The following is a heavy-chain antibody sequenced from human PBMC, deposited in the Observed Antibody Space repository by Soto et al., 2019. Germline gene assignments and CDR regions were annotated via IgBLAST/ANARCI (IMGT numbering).Heavy chain of an antibody. CDR3: AEGRGGSGSLTPRVDS. Sequence: EVQLLESGGGLVQPGGSLRLSCAASGFTFNNYAMTWVRQAPGKGLEWVSAISGGGDTTSYADSVKGRFTVSRDGSKNTLYLQMSSLRAEDTALYYCAEGRGGSGSLTPRVDSWGQGTRVTVSS. CDR2: ISGGGDTT. V-gene: IGHV3-23*01. J-gene: IGHJ4*02. CDR1: GFTFNNYA. D-gene: IGHD3-10*01.